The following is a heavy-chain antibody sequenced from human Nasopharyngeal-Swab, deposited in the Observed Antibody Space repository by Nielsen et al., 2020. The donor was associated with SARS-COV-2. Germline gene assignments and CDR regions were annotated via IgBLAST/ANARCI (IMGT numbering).Heavy chain of an antibody. D-gene: IGHD3-3*01. V-gene: IGHV3-15*01. Sequence: GESLKISCAASGFTFSNAWMRWVRQAPGKGLEWVGRIKSKTDGGTTDYAAPVKGRFTISRDDSKNTLYLQMNSLKTEDTAVYYCTTVLRFLEWLYYFDYWGQGTLVTVSS. CDR2: IKSKTDGGTT. CDR3: TTVLRFLEWLYYFDY. J-gene: IGHJ4*02. CDR1: GFTFSNAW.